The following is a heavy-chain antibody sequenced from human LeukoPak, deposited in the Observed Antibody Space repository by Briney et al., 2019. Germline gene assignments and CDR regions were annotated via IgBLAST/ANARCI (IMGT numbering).Heavy chain of an antibody. V-gene: IGHV3-21*01. J-gene: IGHJ4*02. CDR2: ISGSSTYI. CDR1: GLTFSSYS. Sequence: GGSLRLSCVASGLTFSSYSMNWARQAPGEGLEWVSYISGSSTYIYYVDSLKGRFTISRDDAKNSLYLQMNSLRVEDTAVYYCASTTGDRDYWGQGTLVNVSS. CDR3: ASTTGDRDY. D-gene: IGHD7-27*01.